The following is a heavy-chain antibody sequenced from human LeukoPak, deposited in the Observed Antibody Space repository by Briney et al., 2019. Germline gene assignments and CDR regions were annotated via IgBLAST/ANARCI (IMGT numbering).Heavy chain of an antibody. CDR1: GFIFSNYW. CDR3: ARDRAMDDY. CDR2: INQDGSEE. D-gene: IGHD3-10*01. Sequence: GGSLRLSCATSGFIFSNYWMNWVCQAPGKGLEWVANINQDGSEENYVDPVKGRFTISRDNAKNSLYLQMNSLRAEDTAVYYCARDRAMDDYWGQGTLVTVSS. V-gene: IGHV3-7*01. J-gene: IGHJ4*02.